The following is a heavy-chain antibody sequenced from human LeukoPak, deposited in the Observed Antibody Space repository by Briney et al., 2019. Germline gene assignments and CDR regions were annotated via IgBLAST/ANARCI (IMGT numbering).Heavy chain of an antibody. V-gene: IGHV3-53*01. CDR3: ATYYCDSSEIPEGAFDI. J-gene: IGHJ3*02. CDR1: GFTVSSNY. Sequence: GGSLRLSCAASGFTVSSNYMSWVRQAPGKGLEWVSVIYSGGSTYYADSVKGRFTISRDNSKNTLYLQMNSLRAEDTAVYYCATYYCDSSEIPEGAFDIWGQGTMVTVSS. CDR2: IYSGGST. D-gene: IGHD3-22*01.